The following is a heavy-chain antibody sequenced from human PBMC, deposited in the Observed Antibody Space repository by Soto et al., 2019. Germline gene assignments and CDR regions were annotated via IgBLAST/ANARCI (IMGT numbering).Heavy chain of an antibody. Sequence: PSETLSLTCTVSGGSMSSEGYYWSWIRQHPGKGLEWIGYIYYSGLTDYNPSLKSRLTISVDKSKNEFYLKMRSVTAADTAVDYCAYLRGXTGYPGDWGQGTLVTVSS. CDR2: IYYSGLT. D-gene: IGHD3-9*01. CDR3: AYLRGXTGYPGD. J-gene: IGHJ4*02. CDR1: GGSMSSEGYY. V-gene: IGHV4-31*03.